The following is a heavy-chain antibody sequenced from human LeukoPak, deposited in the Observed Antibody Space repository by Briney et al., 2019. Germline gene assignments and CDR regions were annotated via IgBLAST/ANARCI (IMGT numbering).Heavy chain of an antibody. CDR2: IYSGGST. CDR1: GFTVSSNY. V-gene: IGHV3-53*01. Sequence: GGSLRLSCAASGFTVSSNYMSWVRQAPGKGLEWVSVIYSGGSTYYADSVKGRFTISRDNSKNTLYLQMNSLRAEDTAVYCCARGTVVDYFDYWGQGTLVTVSS. D-gene: IGHD4-23*01. J-gene: IGHJ4*02. CDR3: ARGTVVDYFDY.